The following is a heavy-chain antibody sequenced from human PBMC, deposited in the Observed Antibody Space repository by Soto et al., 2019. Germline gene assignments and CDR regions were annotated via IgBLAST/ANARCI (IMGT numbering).Heavy chain of an antibody. CDR1: GFTFGDYA. CDR3: TRDSGYSSGWTSYYYYGMDV. J-gene: IGHJ6*02. CDR2: IRSKAYGGTT. V-gene: IGHV3-49*03. Sequence: GGSLRLSCTASGFTFGDYAMSWFRQAPGKGLEWVGFIRSKAYGGTTEYAASVKGRFTISRDDSKSIAYLQMNSLKTEDTAVYYCTRDSGYSSGWTSYYYYGMDVWGQGTTVTVSS. D-gene: IGHD6-19*01.